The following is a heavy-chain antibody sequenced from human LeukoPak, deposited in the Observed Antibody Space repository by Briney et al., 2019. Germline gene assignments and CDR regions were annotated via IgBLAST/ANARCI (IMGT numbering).Heavy chain of an antibody. CDR3: AKRRVVIRVILVGFHKEAYYFDS. Sequence: GGSLRLSCAVSGITLSNYGMSWVRQAPGKGLEWVAGISGSGGSTNYADSVKGRFTISRDNPKNTLYLQMNSLRAEDTAVYFCAKRRVVIRVILVGFHKEAYYFDSWGQGALVTVSS. J-gene: IGHJ4*02. CDR2: ISGSGGST. CDR1: GITLSNYG. D-gene: IGHD3-22*01. V-gene: IGHV3-23*01.